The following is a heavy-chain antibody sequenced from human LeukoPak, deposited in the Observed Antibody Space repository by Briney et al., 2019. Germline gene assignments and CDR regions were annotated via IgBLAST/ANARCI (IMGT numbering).Heavy chain of an antibody. D-gene: IGHD6-6*01. Sequence: GGSLRLSCAASGFTFSSYSMNWVRQAPGKGLEWVSHISSTSTTYYADSVKGRFTTSRDNAKNLLYLQMNSLRAEDTAVYYCARLGYSSSYIYYYYMDVWGKGTTVTVSS. CDR1: GFTFSSYS. V-gene: IGHV3-48*01. J-gene: IGHJ6*03. CDR2: ISSTSTT. CDR3: ARLGYSSSYIYYYYMDV.